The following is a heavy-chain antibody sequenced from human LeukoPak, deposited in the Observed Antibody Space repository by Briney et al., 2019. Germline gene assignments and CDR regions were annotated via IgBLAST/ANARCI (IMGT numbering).Heavy chain of an antibody. CDR2: ISAYNGNT. D-gene: IGHD3-9*01. Sequence: GASVKVSCKASGYTFTIYGISWVRQAPGQGLEWMGWISAYNGNTNYEQKLQGRVTMTTDTSTSKAYMELRSLRSDDTAVYYCASLTGDILTGYPYYFDYWGQGTLVTVSS. V-gene: IGHV1-18*04. J-gene: IGHJ4*02. CDR1: GYTFTIYG. CDR3: ASLTGDILTGYPYYFDY.